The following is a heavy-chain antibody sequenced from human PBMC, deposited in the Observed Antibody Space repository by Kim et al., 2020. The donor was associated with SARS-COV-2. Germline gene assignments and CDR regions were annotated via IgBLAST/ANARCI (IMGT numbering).Heavy chain of an antibody. J-gene: IGHJ4*02. V-gene: IGHV1-3*04. D-gene: IGHD3-10*01. CDR3: ARGGPFSGSGSPFDY. Sequence: ASVKVSCKASGYTFSKNGIDWVRQAPGQRLEWMGWINIGDGNTEYSEKFYDRLTITRDTSASASYLELSRLTSEDSGVYYCARGGPFSGSGSPFDYWCQG. CDR1: GYTFSKNG. CDR2: INIGDGNT.